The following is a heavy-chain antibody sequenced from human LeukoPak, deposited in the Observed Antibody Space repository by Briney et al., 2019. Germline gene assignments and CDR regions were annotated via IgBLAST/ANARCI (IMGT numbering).Heavy chain of an antibody. Sequence: ASVKVSCKASGGTFSSYAISWVRQAPGQGLERMGGIIPIFGTANYAQKFQGRVTITADESTSTAYMELSSLRSEDTAVYYCARDPFYGDADFDSWGQGTLVTVSS. J-gene: IGHJ4*02. D-gene: IGHD4-17*01. V-gene: IGHV1-69*01. CDR3: ARDPFYGDADFDS. CDR1: GGTFSSYA. CDR2: IIPIFGTA.